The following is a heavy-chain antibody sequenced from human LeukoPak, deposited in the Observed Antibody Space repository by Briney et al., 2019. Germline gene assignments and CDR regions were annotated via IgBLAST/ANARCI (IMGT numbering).Heavy chain of an antibody. Sequence: VASVKVSCKASGYTFTTYDINWVRQATGQVLEWMGWMSPNSGNTGYAQNFQGRVTMTRNTSINTAYMELSSLRSEDTAVYYCATGRSGWLIDYWGQGTLVTVSS. J-gene: IGHJ4*02. D-gene: IGHD6-13*01. CDR1: GYTFTTYD. CDR2: MSPNSGNT. CDR3: ATGRSGWLIDY. V-gene: IGHV1-8*01.